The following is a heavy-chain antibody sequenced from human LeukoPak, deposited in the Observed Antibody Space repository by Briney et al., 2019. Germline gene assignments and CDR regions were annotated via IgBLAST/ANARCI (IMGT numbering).Heavy chain of an antibody. Sequence: GGSLRLSCAASGFTFSSYAMHWVRQAPGKGLEWVASIKHDGSEKYYVDSVKGRFTISRDNAKNSLYLQMNSLRAEDTAVYYCAELGITMIGGVWGKGTTVTISS. V-gene: IGHV3-7*01. CDR3: AELGITMIGGV. D-gene: IGHD3-10*02. J-gene: IGHJ6*04. CDR2: IKHDGSEK. CDR1: GFTFSSYA.